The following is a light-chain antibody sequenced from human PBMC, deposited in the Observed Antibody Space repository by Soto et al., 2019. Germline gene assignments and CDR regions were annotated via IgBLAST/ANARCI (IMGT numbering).Light chain of an antibody. J-gene: IGLJ3*02. V-gene: IGLV3-27*01. Sequence: SSELTQPSSVSVSPGQTARITCSGDVLAKKYARWFQQKPGQAPVLVIYKDSERPSGIPERFSGSSSGTTVTLTISGAQVEDEADYYCYSAADNIGVFGGGTKLTVL. CDR3: YSAADNIGV. CDR1: VLAKKY. CDR2: KDS.